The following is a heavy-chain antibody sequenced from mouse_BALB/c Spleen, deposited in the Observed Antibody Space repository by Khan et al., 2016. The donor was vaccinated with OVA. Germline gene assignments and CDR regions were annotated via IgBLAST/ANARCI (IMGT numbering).Heavy chain of an antibody. CDR1: GFTFSSYA. CDR2: IGSGGST. J-gene: IGHJ2*01. CDR3: ARVDGSSGVDY. V-gene: IGHV5-6-5*01. Sequence: EVELVESGGGLVKPGGSLKLSCAASGFTFSSYAMSWVRQTPEKRLEWVASIGSGGSTYYPDSVKGRFTISSDNARNILYLQMSSLRSEDTAMYYCARVDGSSGVDYWGQGTTLTVSS. D-gene: IGHD1-1*01.